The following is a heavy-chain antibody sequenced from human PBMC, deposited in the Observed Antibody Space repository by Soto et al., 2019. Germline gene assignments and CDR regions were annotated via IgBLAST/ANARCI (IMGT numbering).Heavy chain of an antibody. Sequence: WTWIRQHPGKGLEWIGYFYYSGSTYYNPSLKSRVSISIDTSKNQFSLKLSSVTAADTAVYYCAREIAAAGNYAFDIWGQGTMVTVSS. CDR3: AREIAAAGNYAFDI. V-gene: IGHV4-31*02. J-gene: IGHJ3*02. CDR2: FYYSGST. D-gene: IGHD6-13*01.